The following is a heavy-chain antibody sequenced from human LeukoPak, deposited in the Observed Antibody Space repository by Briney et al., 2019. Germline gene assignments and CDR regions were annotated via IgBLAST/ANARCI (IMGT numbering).Heavy chain of an antibody. CDR1: GFTFSNTW. CDR3: ARDGYDSSGYYPSDDAFDI. CDR2: IKQDGSEK. J-gene: IGHJ3*02. V-gene: IGHV3-7*04. Sequence: GGSLRLSCAASGFTFSNTWMSWVRQAPGKGLEWVANIKQDGSEKYYVDSVKGRFTISRDNAKNSLYLQMNSLRAEDTAVYYCARDGYDSSGYYPSDDAFDIWGQGTMVTVSS. D-gene: IGHD3-22*01.